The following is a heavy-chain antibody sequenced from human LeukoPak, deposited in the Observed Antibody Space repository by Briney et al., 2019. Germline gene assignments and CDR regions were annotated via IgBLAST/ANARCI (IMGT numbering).Heavy chain of an antibody. Sequence: SQTLSLTCAISGDSVSSNSVTWNWIRQSPSRGPEWLGRTYYRSKWYNDYAVPVKSRITMSPDTSKNQFSLQLNSVTPEDTAVYYCARRRWSLRFLEARPHWFDPWGQGTLVTVSS. CDR2: TYYRSKWYN. CDR1: GDSVSSNSVT. V-gene: IGHV6-1*01. J-gene: IGHJ5*02. D-gene: IGHD3-3*01. CDR3: ARRRWSLRFLEARPHWFDP.